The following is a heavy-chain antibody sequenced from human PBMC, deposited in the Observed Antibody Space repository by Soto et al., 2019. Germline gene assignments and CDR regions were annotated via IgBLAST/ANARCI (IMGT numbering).Heavy chain of an antibody. V-gene: IGHV1-69*01. Sequence: QVQLVQSGAEVKKPGSSVKVSCKASRGTFSSYAISWVRQAPGQGLEWMGGIIPIFGTANYAQKFQGRVTITADESTSTAYMELSSLRSEDTAVYYCASRAYCGGDCSDRFDYWGQGTLVTVSS. CDR1: RGTFSSYA. D-gene: IGHD2-21*02. CDR3: ASRAYCGGDCSDRFDY. J-gene: IGHJ4*02. CDR2: IIPIFGTA.